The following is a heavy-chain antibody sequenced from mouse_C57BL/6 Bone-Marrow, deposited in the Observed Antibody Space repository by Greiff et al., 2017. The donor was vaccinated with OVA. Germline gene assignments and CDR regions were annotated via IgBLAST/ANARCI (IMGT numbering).Heavy chain of an antibody. CDR1: GYTFTSYW. CDR3: AGYYGY. J-gene: IGHJ2*01. V-gene: IGHV1-64*01. Sequence: VQLQQPGAELVMPGASVKLSCKASGYTFTSYWMHWVKQRPGQGLEWIGMIDPTSGSTNYNQKFKSKATLTVDKSSSTAYMQLSSLTSEDSAVYYCAGYYGYWGQGTTVTVSA. D-gene: IGHD1-1*01. CDR2: IDPTSGST.